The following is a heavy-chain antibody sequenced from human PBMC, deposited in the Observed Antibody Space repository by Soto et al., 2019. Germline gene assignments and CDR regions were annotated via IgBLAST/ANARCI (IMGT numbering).Heavy chain of an antibody. V-gene: IGHV3-23*01. J-gene: IGHJ4*02. D-gene: IGHD6-19*01. CDR1: GFTFSSYA. CDR2: ISGSGGST. CDR3: AKIEVDRSGWWPFDY. Sequence: EVQLLESGGGLVQPGGSLRLSCAASGFTFSSYAMSWVRQAPGKGLEWVSAISGSGGSTYYADSVKGRFTISRDNSKNTVYVQMNSLRGEDTAVYYCAKIEVDRSGWWPFDYWGQGTLVTVSS.